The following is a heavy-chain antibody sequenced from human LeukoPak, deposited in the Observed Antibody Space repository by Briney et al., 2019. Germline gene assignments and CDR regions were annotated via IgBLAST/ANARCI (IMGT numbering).Heavy chain of an antibody. V-gene: IGHV3-48*03. CDR3: ARDRDPGYYDTNGYRRVNAFDI. CDR2: LTTSGSTK. CDR1: GFTFSNYE. D-gene: IGHD3-22*01. J-gene: IGHJ3*02. Sequence: GGSLRLSCATSGFTFSNYEMNWVRQAPGKGLEWISYLTTSGSTKYYADSVKGRFTISRDNAKNSLFLQMNSLRAEDTAVYYCARDRDPGYYDTNGYRRVNAFDIWGQGTMVTVSS.